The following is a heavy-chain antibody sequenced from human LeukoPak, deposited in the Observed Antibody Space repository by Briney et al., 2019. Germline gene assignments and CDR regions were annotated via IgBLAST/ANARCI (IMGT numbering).Heavy chain of an antibody. Sequence: GGSLRLSCAASGFTFSSYAMSWVRQAPGKGLEWVSAISGSGGSTYYADSVKGRFTISRDNSKSTLYLQMNSLRAEDTAVYYCARDPANYYDSSGYEGLKYYFDYWGQGTLVTVSS. CDR1: GFTFSSYA. D-gene: IGHD3-22*01. CDR3: ARDPANYYDSSGYEGLKYYFDY. V-gene: IGHV3-23*01. CDR2: ISGSGGST. J-gene: IGHJ4*02.